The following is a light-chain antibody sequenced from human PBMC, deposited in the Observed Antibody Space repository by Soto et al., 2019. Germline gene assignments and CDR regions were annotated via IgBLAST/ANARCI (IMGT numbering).Light chain of an antibody. V-gene: IGKV1-33*01. J-gene: IGKJ4*01. CDR3: QQYDNLPVT. CDR2: DAS. CDR1: QDINNY. Sequence: DIQMTQSPSSLSVFVGDRVTITCQASQDINNYLNWYQHKPGKAPKLLIYDASNLEIGVPSRFSGSGSGTDFTFTISSLQPEDIATYYCQQYDNLPVTFGGGTKVEIK.